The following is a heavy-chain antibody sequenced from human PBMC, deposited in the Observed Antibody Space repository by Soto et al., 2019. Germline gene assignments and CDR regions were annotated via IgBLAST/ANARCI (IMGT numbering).Heavy chain of an antibody. CDR3: ARHRRDIVVVPAAMGGRHYYYYMDV. CDR1: GGSISSYY. D-gene: IGHD2-2*01. Sequence: SETLSLTCPVSGGSISSYYLSWIRQPPGKGLEWIGYIYYSGSTNYNPSLKSRVTISVDTSKNQFSLKLSSVTAADTAVYYCARHRRDIVVVPAAMGGRHYYYYMDVWGKGTTVTVSS. J-gene: IGHJ6*03. V-gene: IGHV4-59*08. CDR2: IYYSGST.